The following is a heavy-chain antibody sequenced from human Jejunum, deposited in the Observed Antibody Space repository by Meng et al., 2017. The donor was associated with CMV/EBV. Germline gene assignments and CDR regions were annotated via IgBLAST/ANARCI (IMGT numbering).Heavy chain of an antibody. CDR1: GGTFSTYA. V-gene: IGHV1-2*02. CDR3: ARFTAPTDY. Sequence: SCKASGGTFSTYAITWVRQAPGQGPEWMGWINPNSGGTEYAQKFQGRVTMTRDTSISTAYMELSRLRSDDTAVYYCARFTAPTDYWGQGTLVTVSS. J-gene: IGHJ4*02. CDR2: INPNSGGT.